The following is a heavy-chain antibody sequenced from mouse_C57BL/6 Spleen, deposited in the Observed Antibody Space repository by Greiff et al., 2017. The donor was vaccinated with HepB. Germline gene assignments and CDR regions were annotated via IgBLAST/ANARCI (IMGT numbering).Heavy chain of an antibody. D-gene: IGHD1-1*01. V-gene: IGHV10-3*01. J-gene: IGHJ3*01. CDR1: GFTFNTYA. CDR2: IRSKSSNYAT. CDR3: VRGSSYEHWFAY. Sequence: EVMLVESGEGLVQPKGSLKLSCAASGFTFNTYAMHWVRQAPGKGLEWVARIRSKSSNYATYYADSVKDRFTISRDDSQSMLYLQMNNLKTEDTAMYYCVRGSSYEHWFAYWGQGTLVTVSA.